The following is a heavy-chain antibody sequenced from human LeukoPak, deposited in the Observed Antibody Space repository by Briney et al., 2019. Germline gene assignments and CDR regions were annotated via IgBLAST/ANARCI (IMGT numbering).Heavy chain of an antibody. D-gene: IGHD3-10*01. Sequence: GGSLRLSCAASGFTVSSNYMGWVRQAPGKGLEWVSVIYSGGSTYYADSVKGRFTISRDNSKNTLYLQMNSLRAEDTAVYYCARGKELLWFGEWPYYFDYWGQGTLVTVSS. J-gene: IGHJ4*02. CDR3: ARGKELLWFGEWPYYFDY. CDR2: IYSGGST. V-gene: IGHV3-66*01. CDR1: GFTVSSNY.